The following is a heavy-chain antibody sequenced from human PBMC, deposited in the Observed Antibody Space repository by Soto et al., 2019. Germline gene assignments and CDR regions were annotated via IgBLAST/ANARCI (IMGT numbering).Heavy chain of an antibody. J-gene: IGHJ4*02. CDR1: GGSISSYY. V-gene: IGHV4-59*01. Sequence: QVQLQESGPGLVKPSETLSLTCTVSGGSISSYYWSWIRQPPGKGLEWIGYIYYSGSTNYNPSLKSRVTISVDTSKNQFSLKLSFVTAADTAVYYCARDRVGSPIDYWGQGTLVTVSS. CDR3: ARDRVGSPIDY. CDR2: IYYSGST. D-gene: IGHD3-10*01.